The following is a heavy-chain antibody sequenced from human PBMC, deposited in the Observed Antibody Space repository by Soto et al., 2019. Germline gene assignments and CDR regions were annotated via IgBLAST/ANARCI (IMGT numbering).Heavy chain of an antibody. CDR2: ISSSSSYI. J-gene: IGHJ3*02. CDR1: GSTFSSYS. V-gene: IGHV3-21*01. D-gene: IGHD2-2*01. Sequence: EVQLVESGGGLVKPGGSLRLSCAASGSTFSSYSMNWVRQPPGKGLGWVSPISSSSSYIYYAESVMGRFTIFRDNAKNSLYLQMNSLRAEDTAVYYCASWYCSSTSCYVDAFDIWGHGTMVTVSS. CDR3: ASWYCSSTSCYVDAFDI.